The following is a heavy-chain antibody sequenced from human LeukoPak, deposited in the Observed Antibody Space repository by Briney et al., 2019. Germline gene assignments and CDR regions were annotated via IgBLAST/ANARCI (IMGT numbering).Heavy chain of an antibody. Sequence: SGGSLRLSCAASGFTFSGFWMHWVRQAPGKGQVWISRLHSDGSNTDYADSVKGRFTISRDNSKNTVSLHMNSLRAEDTAVYYCAKVAPLGSSWYAFNYWGQGTLVTVSS. D-gene: IGHD6-13*01. CDR2: LHSDGSNT. J-gene: IGHJ4*02. CDR3: AKVAPLGSSWYAFNY. CDR1: GFTFSGFW. V-gene: IGHV3-74*01.